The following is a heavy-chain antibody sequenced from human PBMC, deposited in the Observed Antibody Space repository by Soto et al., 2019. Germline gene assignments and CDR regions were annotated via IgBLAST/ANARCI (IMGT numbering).Heavy chain of an antibody. Sequence: PSETLSLTCTVSGDSITSGGYYWSWLRQQPGKGLEWIGYIYHSGGASYNPSLRGRAVISIDTSKNQFFLRMNAVTAADTATYYCAXDYYGAGSQYYYYGMEVWGQGTTVTVSS. CDR2: IYHSGGA. CDR3: AXDYYGAGSQYYYYGMEV. CDR1: GDSITSGGYY. D-gene: IGHD3-10*01. V-gene: IGHV4-31*03. J-gene: IGHJ6*02.